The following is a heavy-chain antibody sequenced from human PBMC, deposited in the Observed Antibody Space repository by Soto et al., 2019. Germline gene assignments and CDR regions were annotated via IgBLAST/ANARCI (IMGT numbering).Heavy chain of an antibody. Sequence: PGGSLSLSCAASGFTFSSYGIHWVRQAPGKGLEWVAVISYDGSNKYYADSVKGRFTISRDNSKNTLYLQMNSLRAEDTAVYYCAKGRSCYYYCCHAPLVTVSS. CDR2: ISYDGSNK. V-gene: IGHV3-30*18. J-gene: IGHJ4*01. CDR3: AKGRSCYYY. D-gene: IGHD3-22*01. CDR1: GFTFSSYG.